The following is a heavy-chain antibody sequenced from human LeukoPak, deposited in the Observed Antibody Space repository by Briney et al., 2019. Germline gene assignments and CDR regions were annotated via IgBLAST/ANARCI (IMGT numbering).Heavy chain of an antibody. CDR2: IYYSGST. CDR3: ARLSGGGGNLLDS. J-gene: IGHJ4*02. Sequence: SETLSLTCTVSGGSISSSSYYWGWIHQPPGKGLEWIGSIYYSGSTYYNPSLKSRVTISVDTSKNQFSLMVKSVTAADTAAYYCARLSGGGGNLLDSWGQGTLVTVSS. CDR1: GGSISSSSYY. D-gene: IGHD4-23*01. V-gene: IGHV4-39*07.